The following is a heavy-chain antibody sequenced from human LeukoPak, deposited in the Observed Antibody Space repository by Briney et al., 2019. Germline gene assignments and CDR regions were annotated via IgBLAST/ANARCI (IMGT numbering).Heavy chain of an antibody. CDR1: GFTFSSYS. Sequence: PGGSLRLSCAASGFTFSSYSASWVREAPGEGLEWVASISTTTYTHYAESVKGRLTISRDNAKNSLFLQMNSLRAEDTAVYYCARILFGSGSYYNPVFDYWGQGTLVTVSS. CDR3: ARILFGSGSYYNPVFDY. CDR2: ISTTTYT. V-gene: IGHV3-21*01. J-gene: IGHJ4*02. D-gene: IGHD3-10*01.